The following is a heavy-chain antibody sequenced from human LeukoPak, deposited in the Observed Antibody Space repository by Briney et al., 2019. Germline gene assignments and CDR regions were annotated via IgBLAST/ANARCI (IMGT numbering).Heavy chain of an antibody. CDR3: ARVRELQQFDY. D-gene: IGHD1-26*01. CDR2: IIPIFGTA. J-gene: IGHJ4*02. Sequence: VASVKVSCKASGGTFSSYAISWVRQAPGQGLEWMGGIIPIFGTANYAQKFQGRVTITADESTSTAYMELSSLRSEDTAVYYCARVRELQQFDYWGQGTLVTVAS. V-gene: IGHV1-69*13. CDR1: GGTFSSYA.